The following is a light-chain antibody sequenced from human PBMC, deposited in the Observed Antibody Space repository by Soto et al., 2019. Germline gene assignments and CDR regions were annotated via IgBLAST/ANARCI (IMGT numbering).Light chain of an antibody. Sequence: QSALTQPASVSGSPGQSITISCTGTSSDVGGYNYVSWYQQHPGKAPKLMIYEVSNRPSGVSNRFSGSKSANTASLTISGLQAEDEADYYCSLYTSSNNCVFGGGPQLIVL. CDR1: SSDVGGYNY. J-gene: IGLJ7*01. CDR3: SLYTSSNNCV. V-gene: IGLV2-14*01. CDR2: EVS.